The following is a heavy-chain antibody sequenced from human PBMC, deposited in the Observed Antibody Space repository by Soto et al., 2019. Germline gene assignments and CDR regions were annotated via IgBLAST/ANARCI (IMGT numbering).Heavy chain of an antibody. J-gene: IGHJ2*01. CDR2: ISSGSATI. D-gene: IGHD6-6*01. V-gene: IGHV3-48*02. Sequence: EVQLVESGGGLVQPGGSLRLSCAASGFTFSSYSMNWVRQAPGKGLEWVSYISSGSATIYYADSVKGRFTISRDNAKNSLYLQMNSLRDEDTAVYYCARDSASNSTSSGSYWYFDLWGRGTLVTVSS. CDR1: GFTFSSYS. CDR3: ARDSASNSTSSGSYWYFDL.